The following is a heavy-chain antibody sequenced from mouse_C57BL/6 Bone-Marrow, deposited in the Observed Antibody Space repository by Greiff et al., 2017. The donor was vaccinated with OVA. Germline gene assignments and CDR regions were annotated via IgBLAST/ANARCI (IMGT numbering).Heavy chain of an antibody. CDR1: GFTFSDYY. CDR3: ARVYYYGSSYYYYAMDY. Sequence: EVQLVESGGGLVQPGGSLKLSCAASGFTFSDYYMYWVRQTPEKRLEWVAYISNGGGSTYYPDTVKGRFTISRDNAKNTLYLQMSRLKSEDTAMYYCARVYYYGSSYYYYAMDYWGQGTSVTVSS. J-gene: IGHJ4*01. CDR2: ISNGGGST. D-gene: IGHD1-1*01. V-gene: IGHV5-12*01.